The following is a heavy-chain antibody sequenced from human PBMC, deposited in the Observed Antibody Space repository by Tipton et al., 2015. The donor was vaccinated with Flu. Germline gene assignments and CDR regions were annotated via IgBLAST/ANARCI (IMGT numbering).Heavy chain of an antibody. CDR2: IYYSGST. CDR1: GGSISSSSYY. J-gene: IGHJ3*02. CDR3: ARTYGSGSRYAFDI. D-gene: IGHD3-10*01. Sequence: TLSLTCTVSGGSISSSSYYWDWIRQPPGKGLEWIGSIYYSGSTYYNPSLKSRVTISVDTSKNQFSLKLSSVTAADTAVYYCARTYGSGSRYAFDIWGQGTMVTVSS. V-gene: IGHV4-39*07.